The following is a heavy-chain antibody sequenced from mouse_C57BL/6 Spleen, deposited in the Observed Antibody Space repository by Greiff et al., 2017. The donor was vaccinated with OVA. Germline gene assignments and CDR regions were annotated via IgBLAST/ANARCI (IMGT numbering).Heavy chain of an antibody. CDR2: INPNNGGT. CDR3: AREVDCNYDYYAMDY. Sequence: VQLQQSGPELVKPGASVKISCKASGYTFTDYYMNWVKQSHGKSLEWIGDINPNNGGTSYNQKFKGKATLTVDKSSSTAYMELRSLTSEDSAVYYCAREVDCNYDYYAMDYWGQGTSVTVSS. CDR1: GYTFTDYY. V-gene: IGHV1-26*01. J-gene: IGHJ4*01. D-gene: IGHD2-1*01.